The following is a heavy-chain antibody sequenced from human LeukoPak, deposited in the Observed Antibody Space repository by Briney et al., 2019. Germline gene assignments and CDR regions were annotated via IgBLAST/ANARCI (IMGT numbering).Heavy chain of an antibody. J-gene: IGHJ3*02. D-gene: IGHD2-21*01. V-gene: IGHV3-48*04. Sequence: PGGSLRLSCAASGFTFSSYSMNWVRQAPGKGLEWVSYISSSGSTIYYADSVKGRFTISRDNARNSLYLQMNSLRAEDTAVYYCARAGEISEANDAFDIWGQGTMVTVSS. CDR2: ISSSGSTI. CDR3: ARAGEISEANDAFDI. CDR1: GFTFSSYS.